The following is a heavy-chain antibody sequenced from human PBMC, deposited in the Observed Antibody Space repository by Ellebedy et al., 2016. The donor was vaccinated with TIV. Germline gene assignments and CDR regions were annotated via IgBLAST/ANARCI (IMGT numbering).Heavy chain of an antibody. CDR1: GGSISSGGYY. Sequence: SETLSLXXTVSGGSISSGGYYWSWIRQHPGKGLEWIGYIYYSGSTYYNPSLKSRVTISVDTSKNQFSLKLSSVTAADTAVYYCARSPVVVIAGGNYFDYWGQGTLVTVSS. CDR3: ARSPVVVIAGGNYFDY. CDR2: IYYSGST. D-gene: IGHD3-22*01. J-gene: IGHJ4*02. V-gene: IGHV4-31*03.